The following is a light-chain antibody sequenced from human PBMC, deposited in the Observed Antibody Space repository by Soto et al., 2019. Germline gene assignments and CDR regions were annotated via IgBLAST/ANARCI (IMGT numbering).Light chain of an antibody. CDR1: QSVNSNY. J-gene: IGKJ1*01. CDR2: GAY. CDR3: QQYGTSVWT. Sequence: EIVLTQSPGTLSLSPGERATLSCRASQSVNSNYLAWYQQKPGQAPRLLIYGAYSRATGTPDRFSGSGSGTDFTLTISRLEPEDFAVYYCQQYGTSVWTFGQGTKVEIK. V-gene: IGKV3-20*01.